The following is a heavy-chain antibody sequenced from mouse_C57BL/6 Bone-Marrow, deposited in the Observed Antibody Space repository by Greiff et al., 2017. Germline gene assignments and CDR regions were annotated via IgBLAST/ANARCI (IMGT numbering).Heavy chain of an antibody. J-gene: IGHJ1*03. CDR2: IYPGSGST. CDR1: GYTFTSYW. CDR3: ATYDGYHWYFDV. V-gene: IGHV1-55*01. D-gene: IGHD2-3*01. Sequence: VQLQQPGAELVKPGASVKMSCKASGYTFTSYWITWVKQRPGQGLEWIGDIYPGSGSTKYNEKFKSKATLTVDTSSSTAYMQLSSLTSEDSAVYYCATYDGYHWYFDVWGTGTTVTVSS.